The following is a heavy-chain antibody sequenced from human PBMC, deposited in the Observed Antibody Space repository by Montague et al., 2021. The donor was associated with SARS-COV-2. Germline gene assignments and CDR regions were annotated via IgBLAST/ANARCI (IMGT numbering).Heavy chain of an antibody. Sequence: SETLSLTCTVSVGSISKELWRWTGEHTSEGQAPLNIVCCSGSAKNNHNLTSQASISIATSKNKISLTLSLMTAADTAVYYCERAREGTIFGVIGAYYGMDIWGQGTTVTVS. CDR1: VGSISKEL. CDR3: ERAREGTIFGVIGAYYGMDI. CDR2: VCCSGSA. D-gene: IGHD3-3*01. V-gene: IGHV4-59*13. J-gene: IGHJ6*02.